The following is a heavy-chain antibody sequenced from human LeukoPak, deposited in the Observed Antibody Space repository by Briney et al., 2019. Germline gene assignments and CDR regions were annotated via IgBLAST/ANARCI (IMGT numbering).Heavy chain of an antibody. Sequence: GSLRLSCAATGFTFSSYAMSWIRQPPGKGLEWIGSIYYSGSTYYNPSLKSRVTISVDTSKNQFSLKLSSVTAADTAVYYCARRWVVAATAYYYYYGMDVWGQGTTVTVSS. CDR1: GFTFSSYA. CDR2: IYYSGST. D-gene: IGHD2-15*01. CDR3: ARRWVVAATAYYYYYGMDV. J-gene: IGHJ6*02. V-gene: IGHV4-38-2*01.